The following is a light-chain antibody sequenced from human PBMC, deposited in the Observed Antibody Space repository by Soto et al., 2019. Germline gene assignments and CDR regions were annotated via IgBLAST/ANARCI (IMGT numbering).Light chain of an antibody. CDR3: QQHNNWPPIT. V-gene: IGKV3-15*01. CDR1: QSVRSN. Sequence: EIVMTQSPVTLSVSPGERATLSCRASQSVRSNLAWYQQKPGQAPNLLIYGAFTRATGIPARFSGSGSGTEFTLTISSLQSEDFAVYYCQQHNNWPPITFGQGTRLEIK. J-gene: IGKJ5*01. CDR2: GAF.